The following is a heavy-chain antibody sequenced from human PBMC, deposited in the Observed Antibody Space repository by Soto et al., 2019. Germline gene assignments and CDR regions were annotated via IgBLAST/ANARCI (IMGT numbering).Heavy chain of an antibody. V-gene: IGHV1-69*13. Sequence: SVKVSFKASGGTFSSYAISWVRQAPGQGLEWMGGIIPIFGTANYAQKFQGRVTITADESTSTAYMELSSLRSEDTAVYYCARDASVRYYDSSGYYYNFDYWGQGTLVTVSS. J-gene: IGHJ4*02. D-gene: IGHD3-22*01. CDR1: GGTFSSYA. CDR3: ARDASVRYYDSSGYYYNFDY. CDR2: IIPIFGTA.